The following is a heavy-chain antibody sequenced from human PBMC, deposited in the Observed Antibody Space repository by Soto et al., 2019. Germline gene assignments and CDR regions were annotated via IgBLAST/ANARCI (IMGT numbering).Heavy chain of an antibody. V-gene: IGHV1-58*01. CDR2: IVVGSGNT. CDR1: GFTFTSYD. Sequence: GASVKVSCKASGFTFTSYDVQWVRQARGQRLEWIGLIVVGSGNTNYAQKFQERVAMTRDMSTSTAYMELSSLRSESPAVYYCAAVKGGRDCSSTSCYDPWYYYGMDVWGQGTTVTVSS. J-gene: IGHJ6*02. CDR3: AAVKGGRDCSSTSCYDPWYYYGMDV. D-gene: IGHD2-2*01.